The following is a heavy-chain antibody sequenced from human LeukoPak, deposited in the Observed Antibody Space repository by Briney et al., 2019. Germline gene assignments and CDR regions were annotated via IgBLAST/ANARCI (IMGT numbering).Heavy chain of an antibody. J-gene: IGHJ3*02. CDR2: VSESGGGT. D-gene: IGHD6-13*01. Sequence: GGSLRLSCAASGFTFNSYAMTWVRQAPGKELEWVSTVSESGGGTYYAGSVKGRFTISRDNSKNTLYLQMNGLRDEDTAVYYCASRRYRTSALDAFNIWGHGTMVTVSS. CDR3: ASRRYRTSALDAFNI. V-gene: IGHV3-23*01. CDR1: GFTFNSYA.